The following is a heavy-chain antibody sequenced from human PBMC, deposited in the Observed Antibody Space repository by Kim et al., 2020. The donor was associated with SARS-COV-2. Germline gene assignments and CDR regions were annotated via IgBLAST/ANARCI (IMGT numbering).Heavy chain of an antibody. CDR2: IKQDGSEK. V-gene: IGHV3-7*03. D-gene: IGHD6-19*01. CDR1: GFTFSSYW. J-gene: IGHJ3*02. Sequence: GGSLRLSCAASGFTFSSYWMSWVRQAPGKGLEWVANIKQDGSEKYYVDSVKGRFTISRDNAKNSLYLQMNSLRAEDTAVYYCARDGRGYSSGWYGLSWYAFDIWGQGTMVTVSS. CDR3: ARDGRGYSSGWYGLSWYAFDI.